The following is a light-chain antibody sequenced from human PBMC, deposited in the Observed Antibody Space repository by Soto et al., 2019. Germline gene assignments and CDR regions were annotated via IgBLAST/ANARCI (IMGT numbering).Light chain of an antibody. J-gene: IGKJ2*01. CDR3: QRYNNWPQP. CDR1: QSVRSN. Sequence: EIVMTQSPATLSVSPGERATLSCRASQSVRSNVAWFQQKPGQAPRLLSYAASTRATGLPARFSGSGSGTAFTLTIRCLRSEDFAVYYCQRYNNWPQPFGRGTKLEIK. V-gene: IGKV3-15*01. CDR2: AAS.